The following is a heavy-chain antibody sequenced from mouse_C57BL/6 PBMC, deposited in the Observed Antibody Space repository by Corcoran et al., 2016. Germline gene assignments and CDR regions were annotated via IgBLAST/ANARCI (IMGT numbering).Heavy chain of an antibody. D-gene: IGHD1-1*01. V-gene: IGHV1-80*01. CDR3: ARDYYGSSYGTAMDY. CDR1: GYAFSSYW. J-gene: IGHJ4*01. CDR2: IYPGDGDT. Sequence: QVQLQQSGAGLVKPGASVKISCKASGYAFSSYWMKWEKQRPGKGLEWIGQIYPGDGDTNYNGKFKGKATLTADKSSSTAYMQLSSLTSEDSAVYFCARDYYGSSYGTAMDYWGQGTSVTVSS.